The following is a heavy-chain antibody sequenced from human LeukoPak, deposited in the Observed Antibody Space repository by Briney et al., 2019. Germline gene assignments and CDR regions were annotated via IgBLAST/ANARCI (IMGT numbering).Heavy chain of an antibody. V-gene: IGHV3-30*02. CDR3: ARRKGRGYSYGGESFDY. Sequence: PGGSLMLSCAAPGFRFIYYGMHWVRQAPGKGLGRVAFIRYDGNDRLYADSVRGRFTISRDTSKNTQYLHMNSLRVDDTAVYYCARRKGRGYSYGGESFDYWGQGTLVTVSS. CDR2: IRYDGNDR. D-gene: IGHD5-18*01. J-gene: IGHJ4*02. CDR1: GFRFIYYG.